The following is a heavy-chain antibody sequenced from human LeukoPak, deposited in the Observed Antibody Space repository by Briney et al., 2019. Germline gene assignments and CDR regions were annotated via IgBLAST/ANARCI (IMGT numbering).Heavy chain of an antibody. CDR1: GFTFDDYA. D-gene: IGHD4-17*01. Sequence: GGSLRLSCAASGFTFDDYAMHWVRQAPGKGLEWVSGISWNSGSIGNADSVKGRFTISRDNAKNSLYLQMNSLRAEDTAVYYCAKDGDYAARGMDVWGQGTTVTVSS. V-gene: IGHV3-9*01. J-gene: IGHJ6*02. CDR3: AKDGDYAARGMDV. CDR2: ISWNSGSI.